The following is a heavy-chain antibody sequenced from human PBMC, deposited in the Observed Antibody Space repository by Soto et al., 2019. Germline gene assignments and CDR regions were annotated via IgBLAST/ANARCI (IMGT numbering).Heavy chain of an antibody. CDR2: IYHTGST. D-gene: IGHD6-19*01. Sequence: PSETLSLTCSVSAGSLSNYYWTWIRQSPGKGLEWIGEIYHTGSTKYNPSLKSRVAISVDMSKNQFSLTLSSVTPADTAVYYCARGRRGSGLYFLYYFDLWGKGTLVTISS. J-gene: IGHJ4*02. CDR1: AGSLSNYY. CDR3: ARGRRGSGLYFLYYFDL. V-gene: IGHV4-59*01.